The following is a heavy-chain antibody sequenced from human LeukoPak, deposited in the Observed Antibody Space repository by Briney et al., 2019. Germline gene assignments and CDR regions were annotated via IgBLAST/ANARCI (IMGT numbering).Heavy chain of an antibody. J-gene: IGHJ4*02. CDR3: DSSRIFADD. CDR1: GFTFTSYS. D-gene: IGHD2-15*01. V-gene: IGHV3-21*01. CDR2: ISSSSNNI. Sequence: GGSLRLSFAASGFTFTSYSVNWVRQAPGKGLEWVSSISSSSNNIYYADSVKGRFTISRDNAKNSLYLQMNSLRAEDTAVYYCDSSRIFADDWGQGTLVTVSS.